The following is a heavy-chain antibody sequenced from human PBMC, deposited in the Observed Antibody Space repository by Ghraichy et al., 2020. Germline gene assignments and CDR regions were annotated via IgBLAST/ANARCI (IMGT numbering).Heavy chain of an antibody. J-gene: IGHJ2*01. D-gene: IGHD6-13*01. V-gene: IGHV4-39*01. CDR2: IYYSGST. Sequence: SETLSLTCTVSGGSISSSSYYWGWIRQPPGKGLEWIGSIYYSGSTYYNPSLKSRVTISVDTSKNQFSLKLSSVTAADTAVYYCARHRIIAAAIRNWYFDLWGRGTLVTDSS. CDR3: ARHRIIAAAIRNWYFDL. CDR1: GGSISSSSYY.